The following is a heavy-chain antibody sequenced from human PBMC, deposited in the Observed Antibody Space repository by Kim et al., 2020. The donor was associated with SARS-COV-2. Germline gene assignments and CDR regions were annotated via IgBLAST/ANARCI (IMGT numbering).Heavy chain of an antibody. D-gene: IGHD6-19*01. Sequence: GGSLRLSCAASGFTFSSYWMSWVRQAPGKGLEWVANIKQDGSEKYYVDSVKGRFTISRDNAKNSLYLQMNSLRAEDTAVYYCARDSHSAGYSSGWYYYYYGMDVWGQGTTVTVSS. J-gene: IGHJ6*02. CDR1: GFTFSSYW. CDR3: ARDSHSAGYSSGWYYYYYGMDV. CDR2: IKQDGSEK. V-gene: IGHV3-7*01.